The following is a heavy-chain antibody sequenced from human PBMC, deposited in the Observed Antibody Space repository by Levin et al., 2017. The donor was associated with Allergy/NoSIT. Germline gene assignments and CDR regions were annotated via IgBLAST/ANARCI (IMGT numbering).Heavy chain of an antibody. V-gene: IGHV4-59*08. Sequence: SCTVSGGSISSYYWSWIRQPPGKGLEWIGYIYYSGSTNYNPSLKSRVTISVDTSKNQFSLKLSSVTAADTAVYYCARAEYSSGWNDAFDIWGQGTMVTVSS. CDR2: IYYSGST. CDR1: GGSISSYY. J-gene: IGHJ3*02. D-gene: IGHD6-19*01. CDR3: ARAEYSSGWNDAFDI.